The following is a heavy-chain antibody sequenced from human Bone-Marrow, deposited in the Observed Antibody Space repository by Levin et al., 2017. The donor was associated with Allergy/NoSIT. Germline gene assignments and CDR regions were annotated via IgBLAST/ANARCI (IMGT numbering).Heavy chain of an antibody. CDR2: LSASGGTT. V-gene: IGHV3-23*01. CDR1: GFTFTSYA. CDR3: AKDRKAIGSYFDS. J-gene: IGHJ4*02. D-gene: IGHD2-15*01. Sequence: GGSLRLSCATSGFTFTSYAMSWVRQAPGKGLEWVSGLSASGGTTYYTGSVKGRFTISRDNSKNTVSLHMSSLRAEDTAVYYCAKDRKAIGSYFDSWGQGTLVTVSS.